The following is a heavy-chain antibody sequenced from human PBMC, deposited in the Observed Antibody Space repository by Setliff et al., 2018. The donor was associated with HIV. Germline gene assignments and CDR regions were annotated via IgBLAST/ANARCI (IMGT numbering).Heavy chain of an antibody. J-gene: IGHJ3*02. V-gene: IGHV1-18*01. CDR1: GYAFSSYG. CDR2: ISGNNGNR. Sequence: ASVKVSCKASGYAFSSYGFSWGRQAPGQGLEWMGWISGNNGNRNYAQRLQGRVTMTTDTSTSTAYMELRSLRSDDTAVYYCAREGLLGIWGQGTMVTVSS. D-gene: IGHD3-16*01. CDR3: AREGLLGI.